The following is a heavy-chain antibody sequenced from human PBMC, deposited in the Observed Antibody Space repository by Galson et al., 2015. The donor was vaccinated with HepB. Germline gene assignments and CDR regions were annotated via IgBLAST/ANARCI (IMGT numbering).Heavy chain of an antibody. Sequence: SVKVSCKASGGTFSSYAISWVRQAPGQGLEWMGRIIPILGVANYAQKFQGRVTITADKSTSTAYMELSSLRSEDTAVYYCAREVDVYYYDSSGYPLDYWGQGTLVTVSS. CDR1: GGTFSSYA. V-gene: IGHV1-69*04. CDR3: AREVDVYYYDSSGYPLDY. D-gene: IGHD3-22*01. CDR2: IIPILGVA. J-gene: IGHJ4*02.